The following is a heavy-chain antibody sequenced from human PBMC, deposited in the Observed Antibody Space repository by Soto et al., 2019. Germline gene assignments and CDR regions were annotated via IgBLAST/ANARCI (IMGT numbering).Heavy chain of an antibody. CDR2: IYYGGST. V-gene: IGHV4-31*03. D-gene: IGHD1-1*01. J-gene: IGHJ3*02. CDR3: VVGTTSGDAFDI. Sequence: PSESLSLTGTVSGGSGGSGEYYWSWIRQLPGKGLEWIGYIYYGGSTQYNPSLKSRLMQSIDASNNQLSLKLNSVTAADTAVYYCVVGTTSGDAFDIWGQGTMVTVSS. CDR1: GGSGGSGEYY.